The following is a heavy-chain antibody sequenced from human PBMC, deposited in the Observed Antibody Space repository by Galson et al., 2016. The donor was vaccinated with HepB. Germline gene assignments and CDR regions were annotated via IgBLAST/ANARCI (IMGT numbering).Heavy chain of an antibody. D-gene: IGHD2-2*01. V-gene: IGHV1-46*01. CDR3: ARGGYCSTDACYFYDALDV. CDR1: GYTFTNFY. CDR2: INPSAGRA. Sequence: SVKVSCKASGYTFTNFYIHWVRQAPGQGLEWMGTINPSAGRANYAQKFQGRVFMTSDTSTDTVYMEHNSLSPEDAAVYYCARGGYCSTDACYFYDALDVWGQGTTITVSS. J-gene: IGHJ6*02.